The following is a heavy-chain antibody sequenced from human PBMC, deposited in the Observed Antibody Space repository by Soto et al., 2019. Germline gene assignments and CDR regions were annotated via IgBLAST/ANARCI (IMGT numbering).Heavy chain of an antibody. J-gene: IGHJ6*02. Sequence: ASVKVSCKASGGTFSSYTISWVRQAPGQGLEWMGGIIPIFGTANYAQKFQGRVTITADESTSTAYMELSSLRSEDTAVYYCAREELGGTPPNYYYGMDVWGQGTTVTVSS. D-gene: IGHD2-15*01. V-gene: IGHV1-69*13. CDR2: IIPIFGTA. CDR1: GGTFSSYT. CDR3: AREELGGTPPNYYYGMDV.